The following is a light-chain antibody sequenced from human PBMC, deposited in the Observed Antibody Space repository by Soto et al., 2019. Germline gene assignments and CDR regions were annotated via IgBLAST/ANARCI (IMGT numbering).Light chain of an antibody. J-gene: IGKJ5*01. CDR3: QQYYSYPLT. Sequence: AIQVTQSPSSLSAAIGDRVTITCRASLHISTSLAWYQVKPGTAPKLLIYVASTLQSGVPSRFSGSGSGTEFTLTISRLQSEDFATYYCQQYYSYPLTFGQGTRLDIK. CDR2: VAS. CDR1: LHISTS. V-gene: IGKV1-8*01.